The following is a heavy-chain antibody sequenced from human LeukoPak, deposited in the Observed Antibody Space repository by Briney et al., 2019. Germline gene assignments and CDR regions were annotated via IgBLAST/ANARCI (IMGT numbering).Heavy chain of an antibody. Sequence: GGSLRLSCAASGFTFSYYSMNWVRQAPGKGLEWVSSISSSSSYIYYADSVKGRFTISRDNAKNSLYLQMNSLRADDTAVYYCARGVPMIGPYYYYYMDVWGKGTTVTISS. D-gene: IGHD3-22*01. CDR1: GFTFSYYS. CDR3: ARGVPMIGPYYYYYMDV. CDR2: ISSSSSYI. J-gene: IGHJ6*03. V-gene: IGHV3-21*04.